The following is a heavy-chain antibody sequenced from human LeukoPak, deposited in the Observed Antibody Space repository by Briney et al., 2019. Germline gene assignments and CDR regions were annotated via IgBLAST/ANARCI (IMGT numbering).Heavy chain of an antibody. CDR3: AERTKTGSSWEPTDYFDY. D-gene: IGHD6-13*01. CDR2: ISGSGGST. J-gene: IGHJ4*02. Sequence: GGSLRLSCAASGFTFSSYAMSWVRQAPGKGLEWVSAISGSGGSTYYADSVKGRFTISRDNSKNTLYLQMNSLRAEDTAVYYCAERTKTGSSWEPTDYFDYWGQGTLVTVSS. CDR1: GFTFSSYA. V-gene: IGHV3-23*01.